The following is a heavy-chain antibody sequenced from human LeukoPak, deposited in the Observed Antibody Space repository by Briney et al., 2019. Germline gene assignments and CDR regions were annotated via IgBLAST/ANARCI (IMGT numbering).Heavy chain of an antibody. CDR2: ISGSGGST. Sequence: PGGSLRLSCAASGFTFSSYAMSWVRQAPGKGLEWVSAISGSGGSTYYADSVKGRFTISRDNSKNTLYLQMNSLRAEDTAVYYCARIITMIVVVIGGGIDYWGQGTLVTVSS. J-gene: IGHJ4*02. CDR1: GFTFSSYA. V-gene: IGHV3-23*01. CDR3: ARIITMIVVVIGGGIDY. D-gene: IGHD3-22*01.